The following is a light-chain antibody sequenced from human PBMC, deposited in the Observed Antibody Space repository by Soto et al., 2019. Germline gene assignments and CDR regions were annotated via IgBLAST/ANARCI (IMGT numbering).Light chain of an antibody. V-gene: IGKV3-11*01. CDR1: QSVSSD. CDR3: HQRSNWPPT. Sequence: EIVLTQSPATRSLSPGERATLSCRAIQSVSSDLGWYQQKPGQAPRPLIYDASNRATGIPARFSGSGSGTDFTLTISSLQPEDFAVYYCHQRSNWPPTFGGGTKVDIK. J-gene: IGKJ4*01. CDR2: DAS.